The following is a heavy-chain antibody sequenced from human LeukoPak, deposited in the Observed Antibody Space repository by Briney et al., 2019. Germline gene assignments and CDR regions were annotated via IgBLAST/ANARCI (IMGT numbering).Heavy chain of an antibody. Sequence: PGGSLRLSCAASGFTFNSYGMNWFRQAPGKGLEWISYINSVGGTTFYADSVKGRFTISRDNAKNSLYLQMNSLRAEDTAVYYCARGSEWSSGVSDYWGQGTLVTVSS. CDR3: ARGSEWSSGVSDY. D-gene: IGHD3-3*01. J-gene: IGHJ4*02. V-gene: IGHV3-48*04. CDR1: GFTFNSYG. CDR2: INSVGGTT.